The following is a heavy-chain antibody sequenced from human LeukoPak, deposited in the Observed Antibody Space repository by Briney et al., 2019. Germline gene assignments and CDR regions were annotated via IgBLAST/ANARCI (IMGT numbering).Heavy chain of an antibody. CDR3: ARSGWARHLSDTNWFDP. Sequence: SETLSLTCTVSGGSISSGGYYWSWIRQHPGKGLEWIGYIYYSGSTYYNPSLKSRVTISVDTSKNQFSLKLSSVTAADTAVYYCARSGWARHLSDTNWFDPWGQGTLVTVSS. CDR1: GGSISSGGYY. J-gene: IGHJ5*02. D-gene: IGHD6-19*01. V-gene: IGHV4-31*03. CDR2: IYYSGST.